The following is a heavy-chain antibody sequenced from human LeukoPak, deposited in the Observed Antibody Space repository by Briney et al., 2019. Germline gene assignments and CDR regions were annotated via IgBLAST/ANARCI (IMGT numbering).Heavy chain of an antibody. CDR1: GFTFSSYS. J-gene: IGHJ4*02. CDR2: ISSSSSTI. D-gene: IGHD5-12*01. V-gene: IGHV3-48*01. Sequence: PGGSLRLSCVASGFTFSSYSMSWVRQAPGKGLEWVSYISSSSSTIYYADSVKGRFTISRDNVKNSVYLQMNSLRAEDTGVYYCARALLGYSGYGTVDYWGQGTLVTVSS. CDR3: ARALLGYSGYGTVDY.